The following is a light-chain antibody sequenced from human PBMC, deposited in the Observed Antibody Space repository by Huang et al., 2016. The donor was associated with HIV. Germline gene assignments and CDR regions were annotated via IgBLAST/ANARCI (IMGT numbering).Light chain of an antibody. CDR1: QGISSF. CDR2: AAS. CDR3: QQFNNYPLT. Sequence: AIQLTQSPSSLSASVGDRVTITCRASQGISSFLAWYQQKPGKAPKLLMYAASTLQSGVPLRFSGSGSGTDFTLTISSLQPEDFATYYCQQFNNYPLTFGGGTKVEIK. V-gene: IGKV1D-13*01. J-gene: IGKJ4*01.